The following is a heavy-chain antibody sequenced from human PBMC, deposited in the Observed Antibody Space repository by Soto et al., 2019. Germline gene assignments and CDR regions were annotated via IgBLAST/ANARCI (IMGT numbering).Heavy chain of an antibody. Sequence: SETLSLTCTVSGGSISSDYWSWIRQPPGKGLEWIGYIYYSGSTNYNPSLKSGVTISVDTSKNQFSLKLNSVTAADTAMYYCARRYSSSFDFWGQGTLVSVSS. CDR2: IYYSGST. V-gene: IGHV4-59*08. CDR1: GGSISSDY. CDR3: ARRYSSSFDF. D-gene: IGHD6-13*01. J-gene: IGHJ4*02.